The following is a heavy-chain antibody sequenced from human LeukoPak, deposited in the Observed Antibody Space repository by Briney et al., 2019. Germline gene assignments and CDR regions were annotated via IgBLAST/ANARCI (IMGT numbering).Heavy chain of an antibody. CDR2: INHSGST. CDR3: ARGLGPVDY. V-gene: IGHV4-34*01. J-gene: IGHJ4*02. D-gene: IGHD7-27*01. CDR1: GGSFSGYY. Sequence: PSETLSLTCAVYGGSFSGYYWSWIRQPPGKGLEWIGEINHSGSTNYNPSLKSRVTISVDTSKHQFSLKLSSVTAADTAVYYCARGLGPVDYWGQGTLVTVSS.